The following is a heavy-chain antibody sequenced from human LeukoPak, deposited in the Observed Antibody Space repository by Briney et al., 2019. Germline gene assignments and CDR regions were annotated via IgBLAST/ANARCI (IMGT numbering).Heavy chain of an antibody. D-gene: IGHD3-3*01. Sequence: GGSLRLSCAASGCTFSSYGMHWVRQAPGKGLEWVAFIWYDGSNKYYADSVKGRFTISRDNSKNTLYLQMNSLRAEDTAAYYCAKLVGGTRITIFGVAENQNDYWGQGTLVTVSS. CDR2: IWYDGSNK. J-gene: IGHJ4*02. CDR3: AKLVGGTRITIFGVAENQNDY. CDR1: GCTFSSYG. V-gene: IGHV3-30*02.